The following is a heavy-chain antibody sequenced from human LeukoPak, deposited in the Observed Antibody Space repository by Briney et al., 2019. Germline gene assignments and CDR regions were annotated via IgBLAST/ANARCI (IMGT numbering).Heavy chain of an antibody. CDR1: GGTFSSYA. CDR2: IIPIFGTA. J-gene: IGHJ6*03. Sequence: ASVEVSCKASGGTFSSYAISWVRQAPGQGLEWMGGIIPIFGTANYAQKFQGRVTITADESTSTAYMELSSLRSEDTAVYYCARGRSDYGDYGRYYYMDVWGKGTTVTVSS. D-gene: IGHD4-17*01. CDR3: ARGRSDYGDYGRYYYMDV. V-gene: IGHV1-69*13.